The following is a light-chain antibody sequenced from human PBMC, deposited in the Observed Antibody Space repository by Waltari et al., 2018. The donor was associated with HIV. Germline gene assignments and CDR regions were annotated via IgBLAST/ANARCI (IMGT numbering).Light chain of an antibody. CDR2: KDS. Sequence: YELTPPSSVSVSTGQTARLACSGELLARRYSRWVQQKAGPAPVMTVYKDSERPSGIPERFSGSSSGTTVTLTISGAQVEDEADYYCYSAADSRGIFGGGTKVTVL. CDR3: YSAADSRGI. CDR1: LLARRY. V-gene: IGLV3-27*01. J-gene: IGLJ2*01.